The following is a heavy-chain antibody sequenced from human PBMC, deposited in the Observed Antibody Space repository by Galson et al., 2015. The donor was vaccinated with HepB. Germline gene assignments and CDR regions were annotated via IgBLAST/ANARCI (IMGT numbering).Heavy chain of an antibody. CDR2: VNSDGTTT. CDR1: GFTFRSYW. D-gene: IGHD5-18*01. Sequence: SLRLSCAASGFTFRSYWMHWVRQSPGKGLVWVSRVNSDGTTTNYTESVKGRFTISRDNAKNTLYLQMNSLRADDTAVYYCVRGINSVSGAWSWVHGTLVTVPS. CDR3: VRGINSVSGAWS. J-gene: IGHJ5*01. V-gene: IGHV3-74*01.